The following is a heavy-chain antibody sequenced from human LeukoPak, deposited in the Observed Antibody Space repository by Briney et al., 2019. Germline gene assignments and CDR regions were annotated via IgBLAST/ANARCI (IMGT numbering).Heavy chain of an antibody. CDR1: GYTFTSYY. CDR2: INPSGGST. D-gene: IGHD3-10*01. Sequence: ASVKVSCKASGYTFTSYYMHWVRQAPGQGLEWMGIINPSGGSTSYAQKFQGRVTMTRDTSTSTVYVELSSLRSEDTAVYYCAIRYYYGSGRRLTLDYWGQGTLVTVSS. J-gene: IGHJ4*02. CDR3: AIRYYYGSGRRLTLDY. V-gene: IGHV1-46*01.